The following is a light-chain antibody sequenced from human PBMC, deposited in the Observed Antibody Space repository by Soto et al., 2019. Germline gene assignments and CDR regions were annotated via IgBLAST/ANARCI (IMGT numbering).Light chain of an antibody. CDR2: EVN. V-gene: IGLV2-23*02. Sequence: QSALTQPASVSGSPGQSITISCTGTNSDVGGYDRVSWCQQHPGKAPTLMIYEVNKRPSGVSYRFSGSKSGNTASLTISGLQAEDEADYYCCSSVGGPIWVFGGGTKVTVL. CDR3: CSSVGGPIWV. J-gene: IGLJ3*02. CDR1: NSDVGGYDR.